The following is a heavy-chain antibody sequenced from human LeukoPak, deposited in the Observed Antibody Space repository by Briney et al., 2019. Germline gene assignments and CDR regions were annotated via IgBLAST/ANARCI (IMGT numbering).Heavy chain of an antibody. CDR1: GFTFSNYW. CDR3: ARRDTVITYTLDF. Sequence: GGSLRLSCTASGFTFSNYWISWVRQAPGKGLEWVANIKGDGSEKFYVDSVKGRFTFSRDNAKSSLYLQMNSLRAEDTAVYYCARRDTVITYTLDFWGQGTLVTVSS. V-gene: IGHV3-7*03. CDR2: IKGDGSEK. D-gene: IGHD4-23*01. J-gene: IGHJ4*02.